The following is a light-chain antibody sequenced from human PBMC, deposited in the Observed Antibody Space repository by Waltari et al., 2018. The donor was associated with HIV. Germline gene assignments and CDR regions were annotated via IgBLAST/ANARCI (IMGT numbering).Light chain of an antibody. CDR3: GSYTTTSTLGV. CDR2: DVT. CDR1: SSDVGAHAY. J-gene: IGLJ2*01. V-gene: IGLV2-14*03. Sequence: QSALTQPASVSGSPGQSITISCIGSSSDVGAHAYVSWYQHHPGKAPKLLIYDVTHRPSGISSRFSGSKSGNTASLTISGLQADDEADYYCGSYTTTSTLGVFGGGTKLTVL.